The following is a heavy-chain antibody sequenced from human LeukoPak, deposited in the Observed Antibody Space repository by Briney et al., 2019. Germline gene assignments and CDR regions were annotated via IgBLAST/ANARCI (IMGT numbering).Heavy chain of an antibody. CDR2: MNPNSGNT. CDR3: ARGSGYYGSGRVRYYYYMDV. D-gene: IGHD3-10*01. CDR1: GYTFTSYY. V-gene: IGHV1-8*02. Sequence: ASVKVSCKASGYTFTSYYMHWVRQAPGQGLEWMGWMNPNSGNTGYAQKFQGRVTMTRNTSISTAYMELSSLRSEDTAVYYCARGSGYYGSGRVRYYYYMDVWGKGTTVTISS. J-gene: IGHJ6*03.